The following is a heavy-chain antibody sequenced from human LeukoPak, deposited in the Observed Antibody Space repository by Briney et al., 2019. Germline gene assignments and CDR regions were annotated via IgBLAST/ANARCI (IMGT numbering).Heavy chain of an antibody. CDR3: ASYYGSGSYYVSRDY. Sequence: PSETLSLTCTVSGGSISSSSYYWGWTRQPPGKGLEWIGSIYYSGSTYSNPSLQSRVTISVDTSKNQFSLKLNSVTAADTAVYYCASYYGSGSYYVSRDYWGQGTLVTVSS. V-gene: IGHV4-39*01. CDR2: IYYSGST. J-gene: IGHJ4*02. D-gene: IGHD3-10*01. CDR1: GGSISSSSYY.